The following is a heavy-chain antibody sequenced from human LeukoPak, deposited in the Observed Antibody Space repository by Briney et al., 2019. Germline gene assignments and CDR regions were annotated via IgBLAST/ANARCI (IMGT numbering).Heavy chain of an antibody. J-gene: IGHJ5*02. D-gene: IGHD3-3*01. CDR3: ARGPRVTIFGVVLDLKNNWFDP. Sequence: ASVKVSCKPSGYTFTSYYMHWVRQAPGQGLEWMGIINPSGGSTSYAQKFQGRVTMTRDTSTSTVYMELSSLRSEDTAVYYCARGPRVTIFGVVLDLKNNWFDPWGQGTLVTVSS. CDR1: GYTFTSYY. CDR2: INPSGGST. V-gene: IGHV1-46*03.